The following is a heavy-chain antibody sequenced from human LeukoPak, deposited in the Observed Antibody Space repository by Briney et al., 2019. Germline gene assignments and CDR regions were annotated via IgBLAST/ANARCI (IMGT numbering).Heavy chain of an antibody. J-gene: IGHJ4*02. V-gene: IGHV4-4*02. CDR3: ARDLTAMVTGDY. CDR2: IYYSGST. Sequence: SETLSLTCAVSGGSISSSNWWSWVRQPPGKGLEWIGYIYYSGSTNYSPSLKSRVTISVDTSKNQFSLKLSSVTAADTAVYYCARDLTAMVTGDYWGQGTLVTVSS. CDR1: GGSISSSNW. D-gene: IGHD5-18*01.